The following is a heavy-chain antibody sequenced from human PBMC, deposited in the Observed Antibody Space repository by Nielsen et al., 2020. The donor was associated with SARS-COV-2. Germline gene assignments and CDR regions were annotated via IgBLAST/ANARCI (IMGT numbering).Heavy chain of an antibody. D-gene: IGHD6-13*01. CDR3: TTEIGSSWTEY. Sequence: GESLKISCAASGFTFSNAWMSWVRQAPGKGLEWVGRIKSKTDGGTTDYAAPVKGRFTISRDDSKNTLYLQMNSLKTEDTAVYYCTTEIGSSWTEYWGQGTLVTVSS. J-gene: IGHJ4*02. CDR1: GFTFSNAW. CDR2: IKSKTDGGTT. V-gene: IGHV3-15*01.